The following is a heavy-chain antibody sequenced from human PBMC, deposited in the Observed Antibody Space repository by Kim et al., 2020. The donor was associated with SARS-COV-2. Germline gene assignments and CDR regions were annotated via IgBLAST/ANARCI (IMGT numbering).Heavy chain of an antibody. CDR2: VRP. CDR3: ARGRERVDY. J-gene: IGHJ4*02. Sequence: VRPTYNPSLTSRVTISVDTSKNQFSLKLSSVTAADTAVYYCARGRERVDYWGQGTLVTVSS. V-gene: IGHV4-34*01.